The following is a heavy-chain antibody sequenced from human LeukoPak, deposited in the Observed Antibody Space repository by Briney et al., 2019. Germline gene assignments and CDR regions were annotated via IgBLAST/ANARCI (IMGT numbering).Heavy chain of an antibody. CDR1: GYTFTGYF. Sequence: ASVKVSCKASGYTFTGYFMHWVRRAPGQGLEWMGWINPKSGGTNYAQKFQGRVTMTRDTSISTAYMELSRLGSDDTAVYYCARGRGYNYGHEGSVDFWGQGTLVTVSS. CDR2: INPKSGGT. V-gene: IGHV1-2*02. J-gene: IGHJ4*02. CDR3: ARGRGYNYGHEGSVDF. D-gene: IGHD5-18*01.